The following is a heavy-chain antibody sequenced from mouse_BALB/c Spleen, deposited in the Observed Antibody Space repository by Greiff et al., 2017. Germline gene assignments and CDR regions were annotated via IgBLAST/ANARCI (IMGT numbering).Heavy chain of an antibody. D-gene: IGHD2-4*01. Sequence: DVKLQESGPGLVKPSQSLSLTCSVTGYSITSGYYWNWIRQFPGNKLEWMGYISYDGSNNYNPSLKNRISITRDTSKNQFFLKLNSVTTEDTATYYCARDLDYGSAWFAYWGQGTLVTVSA. CDR1: GYSITSGYY. V-gene: IGHV3-6*02. CDR3: ARDLDYGSAWFAY. CDR2: ISYDGSN. J-gene: IGHJ3*01.